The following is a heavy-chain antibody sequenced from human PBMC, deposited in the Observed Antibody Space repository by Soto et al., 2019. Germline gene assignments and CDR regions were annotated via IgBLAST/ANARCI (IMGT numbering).Heavy chain of an antibody. D-gene: IGHD2-2*01. Sequence: GGSLRLSCVASGFTFSSYGMHWVRQAPGKGLEWVAVISYDGNNKYHVDSVKGRFTISRDNSKNTLFLQMNSLRAEDTAVYYCAKAQGYCSSTSCREAYYYYGMDVWGQGTTVTVSS. CDR3: AKAQGYCSSTSCREAYYYYGMDV. J-gene: IGHJ6*02. CDR2: ISYDGNNK. CDR1: GFTFSSYG. V-gene: IGHV3-30*18.